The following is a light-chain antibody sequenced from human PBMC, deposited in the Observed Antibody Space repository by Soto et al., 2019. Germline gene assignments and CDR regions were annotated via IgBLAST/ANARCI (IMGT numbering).Light chain of an antibody. Sequence: EVVLTQFPGTLSLSPRDRATLSCRASQTITGTYVAWYQQKPGQAPRLLIHGASTRATGIPERFGGGGTGTDFKLNICSVEPEDFVMYECEQYGRSKPWTFGLATKVEVK. CDR2: GAS. CDR1: QTITGTY. CDR3: EQYGRSKPWT. V-gene: IGKV3-20*01. J-gene: IGKJ1*01.